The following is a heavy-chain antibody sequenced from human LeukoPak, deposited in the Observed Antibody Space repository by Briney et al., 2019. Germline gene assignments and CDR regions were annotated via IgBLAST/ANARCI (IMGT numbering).Heavy chain of an antibody. Sequence: GGSLRLSCAASGFTFSSYGMHWVRQAPGKGLEWVAVIWYDGSNKYYADSVKGQFTISRDNSKNTLYLQMNSLRAEDTAVYYCALVGDFDSFDIWGQGTMVTVSS. V-gene: IGHV3-33*01. CDR1: GFTFSSYG. J-gene: IGHJ3*02. D-gene: IGHD3-3*01. CDR3: ALVGDFDSFDI. CDR2: IWYDGSNK.